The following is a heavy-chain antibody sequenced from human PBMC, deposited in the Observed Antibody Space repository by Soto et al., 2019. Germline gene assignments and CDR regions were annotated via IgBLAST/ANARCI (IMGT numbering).Heavy chain of an antibody. D-gene: IGHD1-26*01. Sequence: PSETLSLTCSVSGGPISSGSYSWSWMRQPPGKRLEWIGYIYHSGTTNYNPSLKSRVTISVDTSKNQFSLKLSSVTAADTAVYYCARGGGSYYIAYWGQGTLVTVSS. CDR2: IYHSGTT. J-gene: IGHJ4*02. CDR3: ARGGGSYYIAY. CDR1: GGPISSGSYS. V-gene: IGHV4-61*01.